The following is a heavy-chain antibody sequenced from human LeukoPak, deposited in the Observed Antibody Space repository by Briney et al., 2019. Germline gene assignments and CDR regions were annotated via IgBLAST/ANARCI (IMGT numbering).Heavy chain of an antibody. CDR1: GFTFSSYW. J-gene: IGHJ4*02. CDR3: ARDGFDLWSGYAYYFDY. D-gene: IGHD3-3*01. CDR2: IKQDGSEK. V-gene: IGHV3-7*01. Sequence: GGSLRLSCAASGFTFSSYWMSWVRQAPGKGLEWVANIKQDGSEKYYVDSVKGRFTISRDNAKNSLYLQTNNLRAEDTAVYYCARDGFDLWSGYAYYFDYWGQGTLVTVSS.